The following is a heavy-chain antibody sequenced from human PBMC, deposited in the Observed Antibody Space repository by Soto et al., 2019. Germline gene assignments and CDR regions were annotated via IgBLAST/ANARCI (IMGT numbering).Heavy chain of an antibody. J-gene: IGHJ5*02. Sequence: PGGSLRLSCAASGFTFSSYAMSWVRQAPGKGLEWVSATSGSGGSTYYADSVKGRFTISRDNSKNTLYLQMNSLRAEDTAVYYCAKDSTYYYDSSGYWFDPWGQGTLVTVSS. V-gene: IGHV3-23*01. CDR1: GFTFSSYA. D-gene: IGHD3-22*01. CDR2: TSGSGGST. CDR3: AKDSTYYYDSSGYWFDP.